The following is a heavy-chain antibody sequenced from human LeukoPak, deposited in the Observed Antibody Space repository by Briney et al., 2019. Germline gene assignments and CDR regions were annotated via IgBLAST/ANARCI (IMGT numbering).Heavy chain of an antibody. CDR1: GGSFSGYY. CDR2: INHSGST. Sequence: SETLSLTCAVYGGSFSGYYWSWIRQPPGKGLEWIGEINHSGSTNYNPSLKSRVTISVDTSKNQFSLKLSSVTAADTAVYYCARLPAMVRGVMGLRDYWGQGTLVTVSA. J-gene: IGHJ4*02. CDR3: ARLPAMVRGVMGLRDY. V-gene: IGHV4-34*01. D-gene: IGHD3-10*01.